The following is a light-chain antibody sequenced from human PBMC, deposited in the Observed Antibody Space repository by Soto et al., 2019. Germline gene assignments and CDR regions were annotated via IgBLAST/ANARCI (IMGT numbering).Light chain of an antibody. V-gene: IGKV1-5*03. Sequence: DIQMTQSPSTLSASLGDRVTITCRASQSIDGWLAWYQQKPGKAPNLLIYKASSLESGVPSRFSGSGFGTEFTLTISSLQPDDFATYYCQQYNSYTFGGGTKVEIK. CDR3: QQYNSYT. CDR2: KAS. CDR1: QSIDGW. J-gene: IGKJ4*01.